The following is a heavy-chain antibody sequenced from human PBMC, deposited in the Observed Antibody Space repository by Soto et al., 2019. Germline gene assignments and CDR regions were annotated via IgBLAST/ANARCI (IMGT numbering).Heavy chain of an antibody. V-gene: IGHV3-11*01. CDR2: ISSSGSTI. CDR3: ARDPVTGYSGYDYNLGYMDV. D-gene: IGHD5-12*01. J-gene: IGHJ6*03. Sequence: GGSLRLSCAASGFTFSDYYMSWIRQAPGKGLEWVSYISSSGSTIYYADSVKGRFTIPRDNAKNSLYLQMNSLRAEDTAVYYCARDPVTGYSGYDYNLGYMDVWGKGTTVTVSS. CDR1: GFTFSDYY.